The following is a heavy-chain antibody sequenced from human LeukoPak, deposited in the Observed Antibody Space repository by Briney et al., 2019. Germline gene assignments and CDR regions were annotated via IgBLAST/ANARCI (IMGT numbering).Heavy chain of an antibody. V-gene: IGHV4-31*03. CDR3: ARLGGMVTFGR. CDR2: IYHRGTS. J-gene: IGHJ4*02. D-gene: IGHD3-16*01. Sequence: SQTLSLTCTVSGASISSGGYYWSWIRQLPGKGLEWIGYIYHRGTSYYNPSLKSRVTISVDTSKNQFSLKLSSVTAADTAVYYCARLGGMVTFGRWGQGTLVTVSS. CDR1: GASISSGGYY.